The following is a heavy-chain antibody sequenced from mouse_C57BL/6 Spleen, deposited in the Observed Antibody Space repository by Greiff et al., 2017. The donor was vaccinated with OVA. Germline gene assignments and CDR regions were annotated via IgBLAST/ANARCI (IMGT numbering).Heavy chain of an antibody. J-gene: IGHJ4*01. Sequence: QVQLQQPGAELVKPGASVKLSCKASGYTFTSYWMHWVKQRPGQGLEWIGMIHPNSGSTNYNEKFKSKATLTVDKSSSTAYMQLSSLTSEDSAVYYCAREGLTTPVGAMDYWGQGTSVTVSS. CDR3: AREGLTTPVGAMDY. D-gene: IGHD1-1*01. CDR1: GYTFTSYW. V-gene: IGHV1-64*01. CDR2: IHPNSGST.